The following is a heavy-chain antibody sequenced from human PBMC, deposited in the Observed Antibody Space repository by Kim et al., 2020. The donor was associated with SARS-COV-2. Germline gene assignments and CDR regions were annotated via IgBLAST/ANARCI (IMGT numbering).Heavy chain of an antibody. Sequence: GESLKISCKGSGYSFTSYWIGWVRQMPGKGLEWMGIIYPGDSDTRYSPSFQGQVTISADKSISTAYLQWSSLKASDTAMYYCARRLMGDIVVVPDAIGAFDIWGQGTMVTVSS. CDR1: GYSFTSYW. V-gene: IGHV5-51*01. J-gene: IGHJ3*02. CDR2: IYPGDSDT. CDR3: ARRLMGDIVVVPDAIGAFDI. D-gene: IGHD2-2*01.